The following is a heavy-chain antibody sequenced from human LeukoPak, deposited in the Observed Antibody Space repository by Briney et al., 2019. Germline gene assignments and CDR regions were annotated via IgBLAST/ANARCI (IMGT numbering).Heavy chain of an antibody. V-gene: IGHV3-33*01. Sequence: GRSLRLPCAASGFTFSSYGMHWVRQAPGKGLEWVAVIWYDGSNRYYADSVKGRFTISRDNSKNTLYLQMNSLRAEDTAVYYCARDSGSYRYYFYGMDVWGQGTTVTVSS. J-gene: IGHJ6*02. CDR3: ARDSGSYRYYFYGMDV. D-gene: IGHD1-26*01. CDR1: GFTFSSYG. CDR2: IWYDGSNR.